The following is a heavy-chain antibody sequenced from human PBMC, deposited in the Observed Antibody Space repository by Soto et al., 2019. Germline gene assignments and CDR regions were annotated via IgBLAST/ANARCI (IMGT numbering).Heavy chain of an antibody. CDR1: GYTFTSYD. Sequence: ASVKVSCKASGYTFTSYDINWVRQATGQGLEWKGWMNPNSGDTGYAQKFQGRVTMTRNTSISTAYMELSSLRSEDTAVYYCARGQYSSSWSDYYYYMDVWGKGTTVTVSS. V-gene: IGHV1-8*01. CDR3: ARGQYSSSWSDYYYYMDV. CDR2: MNPNSGDT. D-gene: IGHD6-13*01. J-gene: IGHJ6*03.